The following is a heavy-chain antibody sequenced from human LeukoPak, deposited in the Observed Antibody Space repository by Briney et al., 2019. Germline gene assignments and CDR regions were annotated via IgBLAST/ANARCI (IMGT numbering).Heavy chain of an antibody. CDR3: ARERKGDRFDY. J-gene: IGHJ4*02. CDR2: TYYRSEWFN. Sequence: SQTLSLTCAVSGDSVSSITADWNWIRQSPSRGLEWLGRTYYRSEWFNYYAVSVKSRITINPDTSKNQFSLHLNSMTPEDTAVYYCARERKGDRFDYWGQGTLVTVSS. CDR1: GDSVSSITAD. D-gene: IGHD2-21*02. V-gene: IGHV6-1*01.